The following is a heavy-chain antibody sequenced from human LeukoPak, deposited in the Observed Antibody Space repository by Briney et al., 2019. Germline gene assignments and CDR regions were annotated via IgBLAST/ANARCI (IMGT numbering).Heavy chain of an antibody. J-gene: IGHJ4*02. CDR2: ISSSTSTI. Sequence: PGGSLRLSCAASGFTFSSFGMNWVRQAPGGGLAWVSYISSSTSTIYYADSVKGRFTISRDNAKNSLYLQMNSLRAEDTAVYFCARPFDYWGQGTLVTVSS. V-gene: IGHV3-48*01. CDR1: GFTFSSFG. CDR3: ARPFDY.